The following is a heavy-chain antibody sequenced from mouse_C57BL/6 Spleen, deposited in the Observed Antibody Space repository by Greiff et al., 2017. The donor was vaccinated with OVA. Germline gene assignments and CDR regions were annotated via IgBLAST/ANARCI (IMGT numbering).Heavy chain of an antibody. Sequence: DVKLQESGPGLVKPSQSLSLTCSVTGYSITSGYYWNWIRQFPGNKLEWMGYISYDGSNNYNPSLKNRISITRDTSKNQFFLKLNSVTTEDTATYYCARDGYYGSSPFAYWGRGTLVTVSA. V-gene: IGHV3-6*01. CDR1: GYSITSGYY. D-gene: IGHD1-1*01. CDR3: ARDGYYGSSPFAY. CDR2: ISYDGSN. J-gene: IGHJ3*01.